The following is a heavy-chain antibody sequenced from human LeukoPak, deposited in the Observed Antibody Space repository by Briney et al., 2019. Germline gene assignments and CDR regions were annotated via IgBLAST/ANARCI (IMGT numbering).Heavy chain of an antibody. CDR3: ARVQYYDILTGYYTDAFDI. Sequence: ASVKVSCKASGGTFSSYAISWVRQAPGQGLEWMGGIIPIFGTANYAQKFQGRVTITADKSTSTAYMELSSLRSEDTAVYYCARVQYYDILTGYYTDAFDIWGQGTMVTVSS. CDR2: IIPIFGTA. CDR1: GGTFSSYA. J-gene: IGHJ3*02. D-gene: IGHD3-9*01. V-gene: IGHV1-69*06.